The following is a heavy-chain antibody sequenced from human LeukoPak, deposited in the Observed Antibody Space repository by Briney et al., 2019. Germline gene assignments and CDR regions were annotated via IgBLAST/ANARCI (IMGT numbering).Heavy chain of an antibody. Sequence: ASVKVSCKASGYTFSEHHMHWVRQAPGQGLEWMGKITPTSGDTMYAQKLQDRVTMTRDMSTSTVYMELSSLRSEDTAVYFCARDTYGSDYWGQGTRVTVSA. CDR3: ARDTYGSDY. CDR1: GYTFSEHH. CDR2: ITPTSGDT. D-gene: IGHD3-10*01. V-gene: IGHV1-46*01. J-gene: IGHJ4*02.